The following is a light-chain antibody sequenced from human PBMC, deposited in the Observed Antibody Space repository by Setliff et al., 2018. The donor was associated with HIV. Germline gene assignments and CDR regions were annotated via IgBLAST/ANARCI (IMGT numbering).Light chain of an antibody. V-gene: IGLV2-14*02. J-gene: IGLJ1*01. CDR2: EVK. CDR1: SDNFGSYNL. Sequence: QSALTQPASVSGSPGQSITISCTGTSDNFGSYNLVSWYQRHPGKAPKLMIYEVKNRPSGVSSRFSGSKSGNTASLTISGLQAEDEADYYCSSYAITNTLPFGTGTKVTVL. CDR3: SSYAITNTLP.